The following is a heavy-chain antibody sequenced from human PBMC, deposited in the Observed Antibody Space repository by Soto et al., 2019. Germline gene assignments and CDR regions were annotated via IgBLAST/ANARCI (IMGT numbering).Heavy chain of an antibody. CDR2: IYYSGST. Sequence: QLQLQESGPGLVKPSETLSLTCTVSGGSISSSSYYWGWIRQPPGKGLEWIGSIYYSGSTYYNPSLKRRVTISVDTSKNQFSLKLSSVTAADTAVYYCARQVVVVVAATGWFDPWGQGTLVTVSS. CDR1: GGSISSSSYY. J-gene: IGHJ5*02. D-gene: IGHD2-15*01. V-gene: IGHV4-39*01. CDR3: ARQVVVVVAATGWFDP.